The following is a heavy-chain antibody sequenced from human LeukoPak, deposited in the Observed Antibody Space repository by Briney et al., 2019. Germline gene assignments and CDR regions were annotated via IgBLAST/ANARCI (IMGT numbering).Heavy chain of an antibody. J-gene: IGHJ3*02. CDR1: GYTFTSYG. D-gene: IGHD5-18*01. CDR2: IIPILGIA. Sequence: SVKVSCKASGYTFTSYGISWVRQAPGQGLEWMGRIIPILGIANYAQKFQGRVTITADKSTSTAYMELSSLRSEDTAVYYCAKSKRIQLFPDAFDIWGQGTMVTVSS. V-gene: IGHV1-69*04. CDR3: AKSKRIQLFPDAFDI.